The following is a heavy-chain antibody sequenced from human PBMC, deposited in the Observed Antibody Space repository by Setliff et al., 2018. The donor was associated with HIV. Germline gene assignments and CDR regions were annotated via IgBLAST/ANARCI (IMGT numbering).Heavy chain of an antibody. CDR3: TTDPAVD. V-gene: IGHV3-73*01. Sequence: WVRQASGKGLEWLGRIKTRAYNYATAYAASVKGRFTISRDDSMNTAYLQMNSLKIEDTAVYYCTTDPAVDWGQGTPVTVSS. CDR2: IKTRAYNYAT. D-gene: IGHD2-2*01. J-gene: IGHJ1*01.